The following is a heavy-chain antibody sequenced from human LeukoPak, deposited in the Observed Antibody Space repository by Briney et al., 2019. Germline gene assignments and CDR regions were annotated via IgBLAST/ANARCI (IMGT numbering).Heavy chain of an antibody. CDR1: GFTFSYYG. D-gene: IGHD3-3*01. CDR3: AKHAGWGAYFSFLPFDF. CDR2: FGHNGDIT. Sequence: PGGSLRLSFAASGFTFSYYGLSWVRQAPGKGLEWVSGFGHNGDITYSDSVKGRFTISRDNSKNTLFLQMNSRRADDTAVYFCAKHAGWGAYFSFLPFDFWGRGTLVTVSS. J-gene: IGHJ4*02. V-gene: IGHV3-23*01.